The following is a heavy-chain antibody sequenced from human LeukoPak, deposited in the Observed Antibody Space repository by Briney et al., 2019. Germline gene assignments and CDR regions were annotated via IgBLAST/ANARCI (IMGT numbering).Heavy chain of an antibody. CDR1: GGSIRSSSYY. D-gene: IGHD3-3*01. CDR2: IHSTGST. J-gene: IGHJ3*02. V-gene: IGHV4-39*07. Sequence: SETLSLTCTVSGGSIRSSSYYWTWIRQPPGKGLEWIGNIHSTGSTDYNPSLKSRVTMSVDTSTNQFSLKVKSVTAADTAVYYCGRVPPTYYDFWSGYYHDAFDIWGQGTMVTVSS. CDR3: GRVPPTYYDFWSGYYHDAFDI.